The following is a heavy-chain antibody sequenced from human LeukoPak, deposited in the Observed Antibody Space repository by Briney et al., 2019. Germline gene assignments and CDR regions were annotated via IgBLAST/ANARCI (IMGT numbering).Heavy chain of an antibody. Sequence: GASVKVSCKASGYTFTGYYMHWVRQAPGQGLEWMGIINPSGGSTSYAQKFQGRVTMTRDMSTSTVYMELSSLRSEDTAVYYCARVSANDAFDIWGQGTMVTVSS. CDR3: ARVSANDAFDI. CDR1: GYTFTGYY. D-gene: IGHD6-25*01. V-gene: IGHV1-46*01. CDR2: INPSGGST. J-gene: IGHJ3*02.